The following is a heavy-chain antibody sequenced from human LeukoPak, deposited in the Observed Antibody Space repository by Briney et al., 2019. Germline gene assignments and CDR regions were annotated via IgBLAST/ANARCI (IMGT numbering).Heavy chain of an antibody. J-gene: IGHJ4*02. Sequence: PGGSLRLSCAASGFTFRNYWMHWVRQVPGRGLVWVSRISSDGSTTNYADSVKGRFTISRDNAKNTLYPQMNSLRAEDTAVYYCARDDSSGYRCDNWGQGTLVTVSS. V-gene: IGHV3-74*01. CDR3: ARDDSSGYRCDN. D-gene: IGHD3-22*01. CDR1: GFTFRNYW. CDR2: ISSDGSTT.